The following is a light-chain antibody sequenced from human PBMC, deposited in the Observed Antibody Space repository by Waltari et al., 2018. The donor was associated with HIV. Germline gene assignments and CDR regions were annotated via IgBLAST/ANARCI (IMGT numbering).Light chain of an antibody. CDR2: EVS. CDR1: SSAAGAYNF. J-gene: IGLJ1*01. V-gene: IGLV2-11*01. CDR3: CSFAGTGDV. Sequence: QSALTQPRSVSGSPGQSVTISCLGTSSAAGAYNFVSWYKHHPGKAPRLMIYEVSRRPAGVPDRFSGSKSDNTASLTISSLQAEDEADYYCCSFAGTGDVFGSGTEVTVL.